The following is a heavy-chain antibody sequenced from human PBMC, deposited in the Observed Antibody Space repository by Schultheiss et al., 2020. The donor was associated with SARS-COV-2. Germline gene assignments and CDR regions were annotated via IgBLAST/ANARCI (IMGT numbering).Heavy chain of an antibody. CDR2: IYYSGST. V-gene: IGHV4-39*01. CDR1: GGSISSSSYY. CDR3: ARPRLEDGSGISPYYFDY. J-gene: IGHJ4*02. Sequence: SQTLSLTCTVSGGSISSSSYYWGWIRQPPGKGLEWIGSIYYSGSTYYNPSLKSRVTISVNKSKNQFSLKLSSVTAADTAVYYCARPRLEDGSGISPYYFDYWGQGTLFTVSS. D-gene: IGHD3-10*01.